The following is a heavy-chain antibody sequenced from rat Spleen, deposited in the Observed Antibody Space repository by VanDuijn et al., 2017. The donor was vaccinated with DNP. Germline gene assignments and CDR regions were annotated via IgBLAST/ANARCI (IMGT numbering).Heavy chain of an antibody. CDR1: GFSLTSYT. J-gene: IGHJ3*01. CDR3: ARSGGTTWFAY. D-gene: IGHD1-5*01. V-gene: IGHV2-6*01. CDR2: MSSGGST. Sequence: QVQLKESGPGLVQPSQTLSLTCTVSGFSLTSYTVSWVRQPPGKGLEWIAAMSSGGSTFYNSALKSRLSISRDNSKSQVSLKRNSLQTEDTAMYFCARSGGTTWFAYWGQGTLVTVSS.